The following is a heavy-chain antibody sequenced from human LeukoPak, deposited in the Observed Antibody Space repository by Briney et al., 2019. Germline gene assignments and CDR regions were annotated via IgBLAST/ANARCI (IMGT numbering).Heavy chain of an antibody. Sequence: ASVKVSCKASGYTFTGYYMHWVRQAPGQGLEWMGWINPNSGGTNYAQKFQGWVTMTRDTSISTAYMELSRLRSDDTAVYYCARVRDSGYYGSGSYPDYYGMDVWGQGTTVTVSS. CDR3: ARVRDSGYYGSGSYPDYYGMDV. D-gene: IGHD3-10*01. CDR2: INPNSGGT. V-gene: IGHV1-2*04. CDR1: GYTFTGYY. J-gene: IGHJ6*02.